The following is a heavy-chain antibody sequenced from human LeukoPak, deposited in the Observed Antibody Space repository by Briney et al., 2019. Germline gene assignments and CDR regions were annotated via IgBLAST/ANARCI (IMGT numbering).Heavy chain of an antibody. J-gene: IGHJ1*01. CDR1: GGSISSYY. CDR3: ARHGSWYGYFQH. Sequence: SETLSLTCTVSGGSISSYYWSWIRQPPGEGLEWIGYIYYSGSTNYNPSLKSRVTISVDTSKNQFSLKLSSVTAADTAVYYCARHGSWYGYFQHWGQGTLVTVSS. CDR2: IYYSGST. D-gene: IGHD6-13*01. V-gene: IGHV4-59*08.